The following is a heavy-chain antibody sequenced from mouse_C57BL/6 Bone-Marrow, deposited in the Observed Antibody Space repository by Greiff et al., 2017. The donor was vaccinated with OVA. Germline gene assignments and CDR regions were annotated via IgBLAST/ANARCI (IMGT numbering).Heavy chain of an antibody. CDR1: GFTFSSYA. V-gene: IGHV5-9-1*02. Sequence: EVKLVESGEGLVKPGGSLKLSCAASGFTFSSYAMSWVRQTPEKRLEWVAYISSGGDYIYYADTVKGRFTISRDNASNTLYLQMSSLKSEDTAMYYCTREKSCYYGIGYAMDYWGQGTSVTVSS. J-gene: IGHJ4*01. CDR3: TREKSCYYGIGYAMDY. CDR2: ISSGGDYI. D-gene: IGHD1-1*01.